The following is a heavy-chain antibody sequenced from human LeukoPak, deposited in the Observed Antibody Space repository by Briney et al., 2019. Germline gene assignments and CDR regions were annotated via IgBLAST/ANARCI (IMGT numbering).Heavy chain of an antibody. V-gene: IGHV1-69*13. J-gene: IGHJ4*02. D-gene: IGHD4-11*01. Sequence: ASVKVSCKASGGTFSSYAISWVRHTPEQGHERMGGFFPIFGTANYAQKFQGRVTITADESTSTAYMVLTSVRPEDTGVYCGARGVRREYRNGPFHGWRQGNLVPVSS. CDR1: GGTFSSYA. CDR3: ARGVRREYRNGPFHG. CDR2: FFPIFGTA.